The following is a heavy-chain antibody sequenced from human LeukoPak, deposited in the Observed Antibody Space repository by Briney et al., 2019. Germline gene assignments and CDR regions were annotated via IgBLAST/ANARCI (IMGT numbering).Heavy chain of an antibody. CDR2: INAGNGNT. CDR1: GYTFTSYA. V-gene: IGHV1-3*01. J-gene: IGHJ4*02. D-gene: IGHD3-16*01. CDR3: ARALGDSNYFDY. Sequence: ASVKVSCKASGYTFTSYAMHWVRQAPGQRLEWMGWINAGNGNTKYSQKFQGRVTITRDTSASTAYMELSSLRSEDTAVYYCARALGDSNYFDYWGQGTLVTVSP.